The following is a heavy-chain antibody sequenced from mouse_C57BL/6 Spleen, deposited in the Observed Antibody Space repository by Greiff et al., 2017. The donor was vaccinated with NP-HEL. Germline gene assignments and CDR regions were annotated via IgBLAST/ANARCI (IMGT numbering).Heavy chain of an antibody. CDR1: GYTFTSYT. Sequence: QVQLKQSGAELARPGASVKMSCKASGYTFTSYTMHWVKQRPGQGLEWIGYINPSSGYTKYNQKFKDKATLTADKSSSTAYMQLSSLTSEDSAVYYCASWGRGYFDYWGQGTTLTVSS. CDR3: ASWGRGYFDY. CDR2: INPSSGYT. V-gene: IGHV1-4*01. J-gene: IGHJ2*01. D-gene: IGHD4-1*01.